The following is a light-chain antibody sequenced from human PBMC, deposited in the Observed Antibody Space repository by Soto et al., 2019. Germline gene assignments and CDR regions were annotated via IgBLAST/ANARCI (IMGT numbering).Light chain of an antibody. V-gene: IGKV3-11*01. J-gene: IGKJ5*01. CDR3: QQRSNWPPT. CDR2: DAS. CDR1: QSVSSY. Sequence: EIVLTQSPATLSLSPGERATLSCRASQSVSSYLAWYQQKPDQAPRLLIYDASNRATGIPARFSGSGSGTDFTLTISSLEPEDFAVYYCQQRSNWPPTFGQGTDWRL.